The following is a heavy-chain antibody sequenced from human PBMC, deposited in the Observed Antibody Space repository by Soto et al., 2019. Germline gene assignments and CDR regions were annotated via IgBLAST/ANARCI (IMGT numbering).Heavy chain of an antibody. CDR1: GYTFTSYA. Sequence: ASVKVSCKASGYTFTSYAMHWVCQAPGQRLEWMGWINAGNGNTKYSQKFQGRVTITRDTSASTAYMELSSLRSEDTAVYYCARDASEMATILYYFDYWGQGTLVTVSS. CDR2: INAGNGNT. J-gene: IGHJ4*02. D-gene: IGHD5-12*01. V-gene: IGHV1-3*01. CDR3: ARDASEMATILYYFDY.